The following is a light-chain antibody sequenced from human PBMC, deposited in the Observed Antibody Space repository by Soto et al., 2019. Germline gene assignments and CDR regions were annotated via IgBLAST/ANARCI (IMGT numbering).Light chain of an antibody. CDR3: QQYGSSPT. Sequence: EIVVTTSACTLSLYPRERATLSCRASQSVTSSYVAWYQQKPGQAPRLLIYVASSRATGIPDRFSGSGSGTDFTLTISRLEPEDFAVYYCQQYGSSPTFAQGTKVDIK. V-gene: IGKV3-20*01. CDR1: QSVTSSY. J-gene: IGKJ1*01. CDR2: VAS.